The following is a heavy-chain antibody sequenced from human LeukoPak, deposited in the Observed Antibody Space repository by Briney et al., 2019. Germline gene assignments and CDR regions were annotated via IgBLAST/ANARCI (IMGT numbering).Heavy chain of an antibody. CDR1: GFTFSSYS. V-gene: IGHV3-21*01. CDR3: ASDKNYYDSSGYYPDAFDI. J-gene: IGHJ3*02. D-gene: IGHD3-22*01. CDR2: ISSSSSYI. Sequence: GGSLRLSCAASGFTFSSYSMNWVRQAPGKGLEWVSSISSSSSYIYYADSVKGRFTISRDNAKNSLYLQMNSLRAEDTAVYYCASDKNYYDSSGYYPDAFDIWGQGTMVAVSS.